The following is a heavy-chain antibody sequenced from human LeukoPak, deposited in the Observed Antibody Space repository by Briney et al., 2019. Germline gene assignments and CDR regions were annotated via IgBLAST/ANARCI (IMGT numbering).Heavy chain of an antibody. Sequence: GGSLRLSCAASGFTFSNYWMTWVRQAPGKGLEWVADIKQDGSEKMYVKSVRGRVTISRDNAKMSLFLQMNILRAEDSAVYYCPRDNGVAHCYYYMDFWGWGPATPVTVSS. CDR3: PRDNGVAHCYYYMDFWG. D-gene: IGHD3-10*01. V-gene: IGHV3-7*01. J-gene: IGHJ1*01. CDR2: IKQDGSEK. CDR1: GFTFSNYW.